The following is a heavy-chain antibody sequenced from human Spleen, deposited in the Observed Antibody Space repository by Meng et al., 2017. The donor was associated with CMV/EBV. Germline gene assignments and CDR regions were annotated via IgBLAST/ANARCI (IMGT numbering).Heavy chain of an antibody. J-gene: IGHJ4*02. D-gene: IGHD6-19*01. V-gene: IGHV4-59*01. CDR2: VYYSGST. Sequence: SETLSLTCTVSGVSISSYYWTWIRQPPGKGLEWIGYVYYSGSTNYNPSLKSRVTISVDTSKNQFSLRLSSVTTADTAVYYCARETQSPNWGQGTLVTVSS. CDR1: GVSISSYY. CDR3: ARETQSPN.